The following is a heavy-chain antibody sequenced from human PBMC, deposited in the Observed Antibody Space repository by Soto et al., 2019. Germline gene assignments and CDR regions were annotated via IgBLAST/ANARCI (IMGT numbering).Heavy chain of an antibody. V-gene: IGHV3-74*01. CDR1: GFTFTNYW. CDR3: ARVIQYKYAMDV. D-gene: IGHD4-4*01. J-gene: IGHJ6*02. Sequence: EVQLVESGGDLVQPGGSLRLSCAASGFTFTNYWIHWVRQAPGKGLVWVSRIDGDGSTTNYADSVKGRFTISRDNAKNTVYMQMNSLRAEDTALYYCARVIQYKYAMDVWGQGTTVTVSS. CDR2: IDGDGSTT.